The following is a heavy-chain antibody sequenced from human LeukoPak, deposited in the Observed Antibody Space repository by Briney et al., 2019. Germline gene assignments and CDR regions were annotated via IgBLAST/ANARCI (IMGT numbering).Heavy chain of an antibody. CDR1: GFTFSSYA. Sequence: GGSLRLSCAASGFTFSSYAMSWVRQAPGKGLEWVSAISGSGGSTYYADSVKGRFTISRDNSKNTLYLQMNSLRVEDTAVYYCAKARYYDSSGPFDYWGQGTLVTVSS. V-gene: IGHV3-23*01. CDR2: ISGSGGST. CDR3: AKARYYDSSGPFDY. D-gene: IGHD3-22*01. J-gene: IGHJ4*02.